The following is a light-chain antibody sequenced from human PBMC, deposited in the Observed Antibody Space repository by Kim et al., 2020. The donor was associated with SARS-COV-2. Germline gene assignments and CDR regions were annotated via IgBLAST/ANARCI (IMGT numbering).Light chain of an antibody. CDR2: GAS. J-gene: IGKJ4*01. CDR3: LHLDSYPLT. V-gene: IGKV1-9*01. CDR1: QAIRSD. Sequence: IQLTQSPSSLSASIGDRVTITCRASQAIRSDFAWYQQKPGKAPKLLIYGASTLQSGVPSRFSGSGSGTDFTLTISSLQPEDFASYYCLHLDSYPLTFGGGTKVDI.